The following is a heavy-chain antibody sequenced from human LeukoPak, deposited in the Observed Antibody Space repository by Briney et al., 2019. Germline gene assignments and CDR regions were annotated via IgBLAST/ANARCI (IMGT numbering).Heavy chain of an antibody. J-gene: IGHJ4*02. V-gene: IGHV3-23*01. CDR2: ISVSGGST. D-gene: IGHD6-13*01. CDR1: GFTFINTW. Sequence: GGSLRLSCVASGFTFINTWMNWVRQAPGKGLEWVSTISVSGGSTYYADSVKGRFTISRDNSKSTLYLQMNSLRAEDTAVYYCAKDRESSNWYVDYWGQGTLVTVSS. CDR3: AKDRESSNWYVDY.